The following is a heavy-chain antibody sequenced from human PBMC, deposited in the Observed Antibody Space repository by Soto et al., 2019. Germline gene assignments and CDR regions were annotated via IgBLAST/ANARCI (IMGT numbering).Heavy chain of an antibody. CDR3: ARLRYSVYDPAKNS. CDR2: INSDGSVT. V-gene: IGHV3-74*01. D-gene: IGHD5-12*01. J-gene: IGHJ4*02. Sequence: PGGSLRLSCAASGFTFSSYWMHWVRQAPGKGLVWVSRINSDGSVTSYADSVKGRFTISRDNAKNTLYLQMNSLRAEDTAVYYCARLRYSVYDPAKNSWGKGALGTVSS. CDR1: GFTFSSYW.